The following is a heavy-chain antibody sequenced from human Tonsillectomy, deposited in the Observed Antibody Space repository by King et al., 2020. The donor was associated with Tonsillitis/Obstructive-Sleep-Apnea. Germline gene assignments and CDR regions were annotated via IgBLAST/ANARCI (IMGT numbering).Heavy chain of an antibody. CDR2: ISNDGGST. V-gene: IGHV3-64D*06. Sequence: VQLVESGGGLVQPGGSLRLSCSTSGFTFSSYAMHWVRQAPGKGLEYVSLISNDGGSTYYADSVKGRFTISRDNFKNTLYLQMSSLRAEDTAVYYCVKHLPYDAIDIWGQGTMVTVSS. CDR3: VKHLPYDAIDI. CDR1: GFTFSSYA. D-gene: IGHD2-2*01. J-gene: IGHJ3*02.